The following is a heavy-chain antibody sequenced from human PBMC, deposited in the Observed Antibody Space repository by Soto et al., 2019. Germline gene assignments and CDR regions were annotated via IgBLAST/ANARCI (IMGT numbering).Heavy chain of an antibody. CDR2: ISGSGGST. J-gene: IGHJ6*02. V-gene: IGHV3-23*01. CDR1: GFTFSSYA. Sequence: GGSLRLSCAASGFTFSSYAMSWVRQAPGKGLEWVSAISGSGGSTYYADSVKGRFPISRDKSKNTLYLQMNSLRAEDTAVYYCATKNTAGLPYYYYYYGMDVWGQGATVTVSS. CDR3: ATKNTAGLPYYYYYYGMDV. D-gene: IGHD5-12*01.